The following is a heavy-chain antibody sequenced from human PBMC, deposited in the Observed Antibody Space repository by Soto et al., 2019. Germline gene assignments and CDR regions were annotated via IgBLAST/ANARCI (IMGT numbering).Heavy chain of an antibody. D-gene: IGHD1-1*01. V-gene: IGHV1-69*01. Sequence: QVQLVQSGAEVKKPGSSVKVSCKASGGTFSSYAISWVRQAPGQGLEWMGGIIPIFGTANYAQKFKGRVTITSDESTSTAYMELSSLRSEDTALYYCARDPNWTPPWYSYGMDVWGQWTTVTVSS. J-gene: IGHJ6*02. CDR1: GGTFSSYA. CDR3: ARDPNWTPPWYSYGMDV. CDR2: IIPIFGTA.